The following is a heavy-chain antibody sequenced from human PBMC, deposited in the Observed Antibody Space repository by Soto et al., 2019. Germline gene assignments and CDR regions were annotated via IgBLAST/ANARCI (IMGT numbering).Heavy chain of an antibody. J-gene: IGHJ6*02. Sequence: SETLSLTCTVSGGSISGSSYYWGWIRQPPGKGLEWIGSIYYSGSTYYNPSLKSRVTISVDTSKNQFSLKLSSVTAADTAVYYCASSNSSSWYGVDYYYGMDVWGQGTTVTVSS. CDR2: IYYSGST. CDR3: ASSNSSSWYGVDYYYGMDV. V-gene: IGHV4-39*01. D-gene: IGHD6-13*01. CDR1: GGSISGSSYY.